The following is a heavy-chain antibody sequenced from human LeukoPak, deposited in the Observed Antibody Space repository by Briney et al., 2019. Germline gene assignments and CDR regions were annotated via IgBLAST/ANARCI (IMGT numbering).Heavy chain of an antibody. Sequence: PGGSLRLSCAASGFTFSSYEMNWVRQAPGKGLEWVSYISGSGSTIYYADSVKGRFTISRDNAKNSLYLQMNSLRAEDTAVYYCARSRVIMRFDAFDIWGQGTMVTVSS. CDR2: ISGSGSTI. V-gene: IGHV3-48*03. CDR1: GFTFSSYE. D-gene: IGHD3-10*01. CDR3: ARSRVIMRFDAFDI. J-gene: IGHJ3*02.